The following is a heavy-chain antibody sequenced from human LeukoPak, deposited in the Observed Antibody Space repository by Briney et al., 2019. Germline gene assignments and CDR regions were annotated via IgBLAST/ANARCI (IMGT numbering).Heavy chain of an antibody. CDR1: GYSISSGYY. CDR3: ARRTPQYCSSTSCYKGEIYYYYMDV. CDR2: IYHTGST. J-gene: IGHJ6*03. Sequence: SETLSLTCTVSGYSISSGYYWGWIRQPPGKGLEWIGSIYHTGSTFYSPSFKSRVTISVDTSKNQFSLKLSSVTAADTAVYYCARRTPQYCSSTSCYKGEIYYYYMDVWGKGTTVTVSS. V-gene: IGHV4-38-2*02. D-gene: IGHD2-2*02.